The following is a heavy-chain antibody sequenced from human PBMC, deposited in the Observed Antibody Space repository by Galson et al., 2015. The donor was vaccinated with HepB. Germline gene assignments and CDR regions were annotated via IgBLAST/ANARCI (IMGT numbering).Heavy chain of an antibody. CDR2: ISYDGSNK. D-gene: IGHD3-22*01. V-gene: IGHV3-30*18. CDR1: GFTFSSYG. J-gene: IGHJ6*03. CDR3: AKDATDSSGYIIDYYYYYYMDV. Sequence: SLRLSCAASGFTFSSYGMHWVRQAPGKGLEWVAVISYDGSNKYYADSVKGRFTISRDNSKNTLYLQMNSLRAEDTAVYYCAKDATDSSGYIIDYYYYYYMDVWGKGTTVTVSS.